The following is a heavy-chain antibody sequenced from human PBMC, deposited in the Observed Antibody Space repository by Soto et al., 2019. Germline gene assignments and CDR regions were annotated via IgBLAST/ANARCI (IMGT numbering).Heavy chain of an antibody. V-gene: IGHV4-4*02. J-gene: IGHJ4*02. Sequence: TSETLSLTCAVSGGSIDSSDWWNWVRQPPGKGLEWIGEIFHGGTIIYNPSLKSRVTISVDKSRNQFPLELTSVTAADTAVYYCAKTDIAVAGTTSAYFDYWGQGTLVTVSS. D-gene: IGHD6-19*01. CDR1: GGSIDSSDW. CDR2: IFHGGTI. CDR3: AKTDIAVAGTTSAYFDY.